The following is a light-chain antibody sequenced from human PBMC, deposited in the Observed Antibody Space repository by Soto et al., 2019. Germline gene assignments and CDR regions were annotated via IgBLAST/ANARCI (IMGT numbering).Light chain of an antibody. CDR3: AAWDDSLNGWV. J-gene: IGLJ3*02. Sequence: QSVLTQPPSASGTPGQRVTISCSGSSSNIGSNTVNWYQQLPGTAPNLLIYSNNQRPSGVPDRFSGSKSGTSASLAISGLQSEDEGDYYWAAWDDSLNGWVFGGGTKLTVL. V-gene: IGLV1-44*01. CDR1: SSNIGSNT. CDR2: SNN.